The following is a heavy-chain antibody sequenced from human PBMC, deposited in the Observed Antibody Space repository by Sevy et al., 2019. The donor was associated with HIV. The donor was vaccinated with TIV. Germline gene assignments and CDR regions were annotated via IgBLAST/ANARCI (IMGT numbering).Heavy chain of an antibody. V-gene: IGHV1-69*13. Sequence: ASVKVSCKAFGVSFKSYAFSWVRQAPGQGLEWVGEIIPSFATSNIAQKFQGRVTITADVSTNTVYMELSSLISEDTALFYCARGITTMLGVGYYFDYWGQGTLVTVSS. CDR3: ARGITTMLGVGYYFDY. D-gene: IGHD3-3*01. CDR1: GVSFKSYA. J-gene: IGHJ4*02. CDR2: IIPSFATS.